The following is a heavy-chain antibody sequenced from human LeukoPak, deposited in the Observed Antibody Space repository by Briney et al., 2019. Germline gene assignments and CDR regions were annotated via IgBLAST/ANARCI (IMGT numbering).Heavy chain of an antibody. CDR1: GGTFSSYA. J-gene: IGHJ4*02. CDR2: IIPILGIA. D-gene: IGHD6-13*01. Sequence: GASVKVSCKASGGTFSSYAISWVRQAPGQGLEWMGRIIPILGIANYAQKFQGRVTITADKSTSTAYMELSSLRSEDTAVYYCARAPWYSSSWRGGFDYWGQGTLVTVSS. V-gene: IGHV1-69*04. CDR3: ARAPWYSSSWRGGFDY.